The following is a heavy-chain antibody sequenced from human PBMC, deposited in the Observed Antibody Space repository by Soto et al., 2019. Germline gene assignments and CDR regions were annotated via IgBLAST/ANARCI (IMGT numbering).Heavy chain of an antibody. CDR1: GYSFTDYH. CDR2: INPKSGGT. Sequence: ASVKVYCKASGYSFTDYHIHWVRQAPGQGLEWLGRINPKSGGTSTAQKFQGWVTMTTDTSISTASMELTRLTSDDTAIYYCARGDSTDCSNGVCSFFYNHDMDVWGQGTTVTVSS. V-gene: IGHV1-2*04. CDR3: ARGDSTDCSNGVCSFFYNHDMDV. D-gene: IGHD2-8*01. J-gene: IGHJ6*02.